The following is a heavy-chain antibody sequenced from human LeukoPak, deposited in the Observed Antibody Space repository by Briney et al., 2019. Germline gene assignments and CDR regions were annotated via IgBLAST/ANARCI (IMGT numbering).Heavy chain of an antibody. CDR3: ARVNDYGDYN. D-gene: IGHD4-17*01. J-gene: IGHJ4*02. V-gene: IGHV4-39*07. Sequence: PSETLSLTCTVSGGSVSSSSYYWGWIRQPPGKGLEWIGSISYSGNTYYNPSLKSRVTISLDTSKNQFSLRLSSVTAADTAVYYCARVNDYGDYNWGQGTLVTVSS. CDR1: GGSVSSSSYY. CDR2: ISYSGNT.